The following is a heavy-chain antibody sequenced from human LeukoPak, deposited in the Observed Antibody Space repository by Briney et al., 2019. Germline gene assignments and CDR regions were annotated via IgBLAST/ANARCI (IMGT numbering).Heavy chain of an antibody. J-gene: IGHJ6*02. CDR3: ARGRVSSWYPINYYYGMDV. CDR1: GYTFTSYD. D-gene: IGHD6-13*01. V-gene: IGHV1-8*01. CDR2: MNPNSGNT. Sequence: ASVKVSCKASGYTFTSYDINWVRQATGQGLEWMGWMNPNSGNTGYAQKFQGRVTMTRNTSISTAYMELSSLRSEDTAVYYCARGRVSSWYPINYYYGMDVWGQGTTVTVSS.